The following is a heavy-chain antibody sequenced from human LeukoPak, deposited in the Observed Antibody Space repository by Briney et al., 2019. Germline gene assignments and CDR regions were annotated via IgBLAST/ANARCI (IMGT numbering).Heavy chain of an antibody. V-gene: IGHV4-34*01. D-gene: IGHD1-14*01. J-gene: IGHJ6*02. Sequence: SETLSLTCAVYGGPFSHYYWTWIRQPPGKGLEWIEEINESGSTNYDRSLKSRVTISVDTSKTHFSLNLTSVTAADTAVYYCASRIRRYLYYFGMDVWGQGTTVTVSS. CDR2: INESGST. CDR3: ASRIRRYLYYFGMDV. CDR1: GGPFSHYY.